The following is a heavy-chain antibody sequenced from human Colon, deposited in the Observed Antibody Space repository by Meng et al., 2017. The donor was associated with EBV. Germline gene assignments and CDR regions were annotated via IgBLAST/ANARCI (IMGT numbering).Heavy chain of an antibody. CDR2: IYYTGST. J-gene: IGHJ4*02. V-gene: IGHV4-30-4*01. CDR3: ARNYYFNY. CDR1: GGSINSGDYY. Sequence: QVSGPGLVKPSQTLSLTCTVSGGSINSGDYYWSLIRQAPGKGLEWIVYIYYTGSTYYNPSLKSRVTISMDTSKNQFSLRLSSVTAADTAVYYCARNYYFNYWGQGTLVTVSS.